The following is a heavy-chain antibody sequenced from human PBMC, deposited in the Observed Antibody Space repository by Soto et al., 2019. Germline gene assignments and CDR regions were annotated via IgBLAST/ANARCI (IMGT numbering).Heavy chain of an antibody. CDR3: ARDTGGPLDY. CDR1: GFTFSSYT. V-gene: IGHV3-21*01. CDR2: IGISSINI. J-gene: IGHJ4*02. Sequence: PGGSLRLSCAASGFTFSSYTMNWVRQAPGKGLEWVSSIGISSINIYYADSLKGRFTISRDNARNSLFLRMNSLRPEDTAVYFCARDTGGPLDYWGQGTLVTVSS. D-gene: IGHD1-26*01.